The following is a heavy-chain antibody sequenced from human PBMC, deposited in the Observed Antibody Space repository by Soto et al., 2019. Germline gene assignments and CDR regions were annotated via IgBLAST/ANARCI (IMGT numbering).Heavy chain of an antibody. Sequence: GGSLRLSCAASGFTFSSYAMSWVRQAPGKGLEWVSAISGSGGSTYYADSVKGRFTISRDNSKNTLYLQMNSLRAEDTDVYYCAKVGLYYYDSSGYPMYYFDYWGQGTLVTVSS. CDR3: AKVGLYYYDSSGYPMYYFDY. D-gene: IGHD3-22*01. CDR2: ISGSGGST. J-gene: IGHJ4*02. CDR1: GFTFSSYA. V-gene: IGHV3-23*01.